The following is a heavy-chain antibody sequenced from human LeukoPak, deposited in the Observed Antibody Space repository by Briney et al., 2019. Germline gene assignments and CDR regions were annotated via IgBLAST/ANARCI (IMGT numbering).Heavy chain of an antibody. CDR1: GGTFSSYT. V-gene: IGHV1-69*02. D-gene: IGHD4-23*01. CDR2: IIPILGIA. CDR3: ARADYGGNSEAAFDI. J-gene: IGHJ3*02. Sequence: SVKVSCKASGGTFSSYTISWVRQAPGQGLEWMGRIIPILGIANYAQKFQGRVTITADKSTSTAYMELSSLRSEDTAVYYYARADYGGNSEAAFDIWGQGTMVTVSS.